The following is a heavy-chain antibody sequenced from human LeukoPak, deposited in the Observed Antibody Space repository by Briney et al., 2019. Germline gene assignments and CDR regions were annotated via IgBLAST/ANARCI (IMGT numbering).Heavy chain of an antibody. J-gene: IGHJ4*02. CDR2: ISNDGGGT. V-gene: IGHV3-23*01. CDR1: GFIFNNNG. CDR3: AKGSSGYFFDL. Sequence: QAGGSLRLSCAASGFIFNNNGLVWVRQAPGKGLEWVSAISNDGGGTTYADFVKGRFSVSRDNSKNTLFLQMNSLRAEDTALYYCAKGSSGYFFDLWGQGTLVTVSS. D-gene: IGHD3-22*01.